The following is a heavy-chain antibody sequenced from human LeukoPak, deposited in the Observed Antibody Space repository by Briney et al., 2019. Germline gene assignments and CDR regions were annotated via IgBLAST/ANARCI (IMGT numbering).Heavy chain of an antibody. CDR2: IKQDGSEK. CDR3: ARGEAGYSSSSFHY. V-gene: IGHV3-7*01. Sequence: PGGSLRLSCAASGFTFSSYWMSWVRRAPGKGLEWVANIKQDGSEKYYVDSVKGRFTISRDNAKNSLYLQMNSLRAEDTAVYYCARGEAGYSSSSFHYWGQGTLVTVSS. D-gene: IGHD6-13*01. J-gene: IGHJ4*02. CDR1: GFTFSSYW.